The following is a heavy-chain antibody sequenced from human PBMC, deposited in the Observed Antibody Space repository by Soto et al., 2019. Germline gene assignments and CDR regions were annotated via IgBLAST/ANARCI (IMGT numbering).Heavy chain of an antibody. D-gene: IGHD6-19*01. CDR3: ARGAVAGTPNEPGMDV. CDR2: INPSGGST. V-gene: IGHV1-46*03. CDR1: EYTFTSYY. J-gene: IGHJ6*02. Sequence: QVQLVQSGAEVKKPGASVKVSCKASEYTFTSYYMHWVRQAPGQGLEWMGIINPSGGSTSYAQKFQGRVTMTRDTSTSTVYMELSSLRSEDTAVYYCARGAVAGTPNEPGMDVWGQGTTVTVSS.